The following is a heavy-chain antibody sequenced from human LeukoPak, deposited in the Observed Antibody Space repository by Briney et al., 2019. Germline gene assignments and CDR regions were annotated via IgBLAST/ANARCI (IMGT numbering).Heavy chain of an antibody. V-gene: IGHV3-23*01. Sequence: PGGSLRLSCAASGFTFSSYAMSWVRQAPGKGLEWVSAISGSGGSTYYADSVKGRFTISRDNSKNTLYLQMNSLRAEDTAVYYCAKDGFCDGDCYYSNWGQGTLVTVSS. CDR1: GFTFSSYA. J-gene: IGHJ4*02. CDR3: AKDGFCDGDCYYSN. D-gene: IGHD2-21*02. CDR2: ISGSGGST.